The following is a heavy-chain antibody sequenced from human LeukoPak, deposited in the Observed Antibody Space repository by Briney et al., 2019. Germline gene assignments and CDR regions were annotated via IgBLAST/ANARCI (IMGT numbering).Heavy chain of an antibody. V-gene: IGHV4-39*01. J-gene: IGHJ4*02. D-gene: IGHD5-12*01. CDR2: IYYSGST. CDR3: ARAGQRWLRAYYFDY. Sequence: SETLSLTCTVSGGSISSSSYYWGWIRQPPGKGLEWIGSIYYSGSTYYNPSLKSRVTISVDTSKNQFSLKLSSVTAADTAVYYCARAGQRWLRAYYFDYWGQGTLVTVSS. CDR1: GGSISSSSYY.